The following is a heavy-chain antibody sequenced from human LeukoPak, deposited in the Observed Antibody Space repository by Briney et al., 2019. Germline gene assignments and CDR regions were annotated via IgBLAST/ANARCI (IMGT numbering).Heavy chain of an antibody. CDR1: GVSISSYY. J-gene: IGHJ4*02. CDR2: IYYSGST. Sequence: SETLSLTCTASGVSISSYYWSWIRQPPGKGLEWIGYIYYSGSTNYNPSLKSRVTISVDTSKNQFSLKLSSVTAADTAVYYCARAPSRPYGGFDYWGQGTLVTVSS. D-gene: IGHD4/OR15-4a*01. V-gene: IGHV4-59*01. CDR3: ARAPSRPYGGFDY.